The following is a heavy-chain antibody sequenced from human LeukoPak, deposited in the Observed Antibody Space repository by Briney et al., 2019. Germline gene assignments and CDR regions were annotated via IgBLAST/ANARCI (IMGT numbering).Heavy chain of an antibody. CDR2: MYNSGST. D-gene: IGHD1-26*01. CDR3: ARDKGGSYSGFDI. V-gene: IGHV4-59*02. J-gene: IGHJ3*02. Sequence: PSETLSLTCTVSGGSVSSYYWSWIRQPPGKGLEWIGYMYNSGSTNYNPSLKSRVTISVDTSKNQFSLKLSSVTAADTAVYYCARDKGGSYSGFDIWGQGTMVTVSS. CDR1: GGSVSSYY.